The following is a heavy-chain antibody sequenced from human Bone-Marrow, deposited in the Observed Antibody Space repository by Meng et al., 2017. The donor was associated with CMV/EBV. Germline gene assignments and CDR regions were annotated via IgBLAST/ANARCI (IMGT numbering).Heavy chain of an antibody. CDR3: ANFGYDSSGYDAFDI. D-gene: IGHD3-22*01. CDR1: GFTFSSYS. CDR2: ISSSSSYI. J-gene: IGHJ3*02. Sequence: GESLKISCAASGFTFSSYSMNWVRQAPGKGLEWVSSISSSSSYIYYADSVKGRFTISRDNAKNSLYLQMNSLRAEDTAVYYCANFGYDSSGYDAFDIWGQGTMVTVSS. V-gene: IGHV3-21*04.